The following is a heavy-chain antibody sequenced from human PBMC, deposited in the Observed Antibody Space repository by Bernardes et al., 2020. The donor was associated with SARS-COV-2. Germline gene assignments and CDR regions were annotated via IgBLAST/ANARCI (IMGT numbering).Heavy chain of an antibody. Sequence: GGSLRLSCAASGFTFSSYGMHWVRQAPGKGLEWVAVISYDGSNKYYADSVKGRFTISRDNSKNTLYLQMNSLRAEDTAVYYCAKESYSGSYWFDYWGQGTLVTVSS. CDR3: AKESYSGSYWFDY. D-gene: IGHD1-26*01. J-gene: IGHJ4*02. V-gene: IGHV3-30*18. CDR2: ISYDGSNK. CDR1: GFTFSSYG.